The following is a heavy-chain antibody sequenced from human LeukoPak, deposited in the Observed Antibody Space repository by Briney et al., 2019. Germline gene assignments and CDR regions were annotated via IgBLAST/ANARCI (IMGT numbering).Heavy chain of an antibody. CDR2: ISYDGSNK. Sequence: LAGGSLRLSCAASGFTFSSYGMHWVRQAPGKGLEWVAVISYDGSNKYYADSVKGRFTISRDNSKNTLYLQMNSLRAEDTAVYYCAKAPLSGRWAVTTILYIDYWGQGTLVTVSS. J-gene: IGHJ4*02. CDR1: GFTFSSYG. D-gene: IGHD4-17*01. V-gene: IGHV3-30*18. CDR3: AKAPLSGRWAVTTILYIDY.